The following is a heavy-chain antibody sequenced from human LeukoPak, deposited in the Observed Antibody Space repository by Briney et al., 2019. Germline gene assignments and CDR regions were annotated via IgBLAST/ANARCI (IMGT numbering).Heavy chain of an antibody. CDR2: ISSSSSYI. V-gene: IGHV3-21*01. CDR1: GFTFSNAW. Sequence: GGSLRLSCAASGFTFSNAWMSWVRQAPGKGLEWVSSISSSSSYIYYADSVKGRFTISRDNAKNSLYLQMNSLRAEDTAVYYCARAVEYYDILTGYQNWFDPWGQGTLVTVSS. CDR3: ARAVEYYDILTGYQNWFDP. D-gene: IGHD3-9*01. J-gene: IGHJ5*02.